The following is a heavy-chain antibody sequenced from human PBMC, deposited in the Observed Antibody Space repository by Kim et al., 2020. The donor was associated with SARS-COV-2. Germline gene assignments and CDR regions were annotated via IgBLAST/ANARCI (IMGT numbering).Heavy chain of an antibody. V-gene: IGHV1-8*01. CDR2: MNPNSGNT. D-gene: IGHD2-15*01. CDR1: GYTFTSYD. CDR3: ARASLYCSGGSCYGDFDY. Sequence: ASVKVSCKASGYTFTSYDINWVRQATGQGLEWMGWMNPNSGNTGYAQKFQGRVTMTRNTSISTAYMELSSLRSEDTAVYYCARASLYCSGGSCYGDFDYWGQGTLVTVSS. J-gene: IGHJ4*02.